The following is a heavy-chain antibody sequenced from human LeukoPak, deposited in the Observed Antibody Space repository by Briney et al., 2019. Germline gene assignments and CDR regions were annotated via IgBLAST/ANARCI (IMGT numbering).Heavy chain of an antibody. Sequence: ASVKVSCKASGGTFSSYAISWVRQAPGRGLEWMGWISAYNGNTNYAQKLQGRVTMTTDTSTSTAYMELRSLRSDDTAVYYCARDSYYDFWSGYYTGSWFDPWGQGTLVTVSS. J-gene: IGHJ5*02. CDR3: ARDSYYDFWSGYYTGSWFDP. CDR2: ISAYNGNT. D-gene: IGHD3-3*01. V-gene: IGHV1-18*01. CDR1: GGTFSSYA.